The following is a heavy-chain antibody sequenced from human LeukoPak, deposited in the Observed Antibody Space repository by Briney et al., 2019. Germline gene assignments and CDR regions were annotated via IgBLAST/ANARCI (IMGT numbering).Heavy chain of an antibody. D-gene: IGHD6-19*01. CDR2: IYYSGST. J-gene: IGHJ5*02. CDR3: ASGTSGWYGSGWFDP. V-gene: IGHV4-59*08. Sequence: KPSETLSLTCTVSGGSISSYYWSWIRQPPGKGLEWIGYIYYSGSTNYNPSLKSRVTISVDTSKNQFSLKLSSVTAADTAVYYCASGTSGWYGSGWFDPWGQGTLVTVSS. CDR1: GGSISSYY.